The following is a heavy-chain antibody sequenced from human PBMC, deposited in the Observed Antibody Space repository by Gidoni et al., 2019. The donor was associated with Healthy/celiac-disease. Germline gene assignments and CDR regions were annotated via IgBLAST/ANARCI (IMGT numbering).Heavy chain of an antibody. V-gene: IGHV3-9*01. J-gene: IGHJ5*02. Sequence: EVQLVESGGGLVQPGRSLRLSCAASGFTFDDYAMHWVRQAPGKGLEWVSGISWNSGSIGYADSVKGRFTISRDNAKNSLYLQMNSLRAEDTALYYCAKSRLYYDSSGTFDPWGQGTLVTVSS. D-gene: IGHD3-22*01. CDR3: AKSRLYYDSSGTFDP. CDR1: GFTFDDYA. CDR2: ISWNSGSI.